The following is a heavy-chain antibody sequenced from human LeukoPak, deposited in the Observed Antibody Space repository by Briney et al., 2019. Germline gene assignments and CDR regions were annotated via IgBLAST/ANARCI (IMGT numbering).Heavy chain of an antibody. J-gene: IGHJ4*02. Sequence: ASVKVSCKASGYTFTSYGISWVRQAPGQGLEWMGWINPNSGGTNYAQKFQGRVTMTRDTSISTAYMELSRLRSDDTAVYYCAREVSSSSSYDYWGQGTLVTVSS. CDR2: INPNSGGT. D-gene: IGHD6-6*01. V-gene: IGHV1-2*02. CDR3: AREVSSSSSYDY. CDR1: GYTFTSYG.